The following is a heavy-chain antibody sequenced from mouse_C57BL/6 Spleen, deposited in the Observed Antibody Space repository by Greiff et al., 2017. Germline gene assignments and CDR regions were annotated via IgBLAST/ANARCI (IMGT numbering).Heavy chain of an antibody. CDR3: ARFYDRRAMDY. J-gene: IGHJ4*01. CDR1: GYTFTSYW. CDR2: INPSNGGT. V-gene: IGHV1-53*01. D-gene: IGHD2-3*01. Sequence: QVQLKQPGPELVKPGASVKLSCKASGYTFTSYWMHWVKQRPGQGLEWIGNINPSNGGTNYNEKFKSKATLPVDKSASTAYMQLSSLTSEDAAVYDCARFYDRRAMDYWGQGTSVTVSS.